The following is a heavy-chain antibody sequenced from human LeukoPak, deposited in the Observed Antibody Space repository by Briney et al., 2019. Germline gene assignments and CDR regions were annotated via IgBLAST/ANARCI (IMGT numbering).Heavy chain of an antibody. Sequence: SETLSLTCAVYGGSFSGYYWSWIRQPPGKGLEWIGEINHSGSTNYNPSLKSRVTISVDTSKNQFSLKLSSVTAADTAVYYCARIRGPEYYFDYWGQGTLVTVSS. V-gene: IGHV4-34*01. CDR1: GGSFSGYY. CDR3: ARIRGPEYYFDY. CDR2: INHSGST. J-gene: IGHJ4*02.